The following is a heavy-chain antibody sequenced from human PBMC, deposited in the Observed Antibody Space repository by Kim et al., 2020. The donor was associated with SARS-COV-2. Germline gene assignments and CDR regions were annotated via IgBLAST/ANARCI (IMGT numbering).Heavy chain of an antibody. V-gene: IGHV1-3*01. CDR3: ARKREGMDV. CDR2: GNT. Sequence: GNTKYSQKFQGSVTITRDTSAGTAYMELSSLRSEDTAVYYCARKREGMDVWGKGTTVTVSS. J-gene: IGHJ6*03.